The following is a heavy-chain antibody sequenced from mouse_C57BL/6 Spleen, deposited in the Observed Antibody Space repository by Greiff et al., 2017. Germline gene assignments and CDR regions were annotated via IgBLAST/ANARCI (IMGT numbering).Heavy chain of an antibody. CDR3: TREENYDVRFAY. CDR2: IYPGNSDT. J-gene: IGHJ3*01. Sequence: EVKLEESGTVLARPGASVKMSCKTSGYTFTSYWMHWVKQRPGQGLEWIGAIYPGNSDTSYNQKFKGKAKLTAVTSARTAYMELSSLTSEDSAVYYCTREENYDVRFAYWGQGTRGTVSA. V-gene: IGHV1-5*01. D-gene: IGHD2-4*01. CDR1: GYTFTSYW.